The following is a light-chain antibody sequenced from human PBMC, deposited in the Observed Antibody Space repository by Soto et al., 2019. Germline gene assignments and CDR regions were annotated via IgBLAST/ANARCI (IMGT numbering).Light chain of an antibody. CDR2: AAS. CDR1: QSISRY. Sequence: DIQMTQSASSLSASVGDRFTMTCRASQSISRYLNWYQQKPGKAPKLLIYAASSLQSGVPSRFSGSGSGTDFTLTISSLQPEDFATYYCQQSYSTPPDTFGQGTRLEIK. J-gene: IGKJ5*01. CDR3: QQSYSTPPDT. V-gene: IGKV1-39*01.